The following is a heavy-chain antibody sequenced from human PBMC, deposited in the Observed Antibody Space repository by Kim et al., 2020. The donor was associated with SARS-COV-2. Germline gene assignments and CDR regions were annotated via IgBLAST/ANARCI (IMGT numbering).Heavy chain of an antibody. CDR1: GFTFSSYE. J-gene: IGHJ6*02. V-gene: IGHV3-48*03. D-gene: IGHD2-2*02. CDR2: ISSSGSTI. Sequence: GGSLRLSCAASGFTFSSYEMNWVRQAPGKGLEWVSYISSSGSTIYYADSVKGRFTISRDNAKNSLYLQMNSLRAEDTAVYYCARDSCSSTSCYNTYYYYGMDVWGQGTTVTVSS. CDR3: ARDSCSSTSCYNTYYYYGMDV.